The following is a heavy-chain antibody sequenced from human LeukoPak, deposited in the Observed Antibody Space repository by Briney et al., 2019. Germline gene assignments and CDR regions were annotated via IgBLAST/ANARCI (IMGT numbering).Heavy chain of an antibody. J-gene: IGHJ4*02. CDR1: GGSISSYY. CDR2: IYYSGST. D-gene: IGHD6-13*01. V-gene: IGHV4-39*02. CDR3: AREVAAAGTGY. Sequence: SETLSLTCTVSGGSISSYYWGWIRQPPGKGLEWIGSIYYSGSTYYNPSLKSRVTISVDTSKNQFSLKLSSVTAADTAVYYCAREVAAAGTGYWGQGTLVTVSS.